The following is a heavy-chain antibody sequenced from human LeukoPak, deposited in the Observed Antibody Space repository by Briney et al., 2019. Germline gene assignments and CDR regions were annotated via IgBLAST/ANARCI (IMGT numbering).Heavy chain of an antibody. J-gene: IGHJ3*01. CDR3: VQGGQYTRAYSDAFGL. CDR2: IQYDGSIK. Sequence: PGGSLRLSCAASGITFSHHGMDWVRQAPGKGLEWVAGIQYDGSIKFYLDSVKGRFTISRDSSKNTLDLQMNSLGFEDTAVYFCVQGGQYTRAYSDAFGLWGQGTMVTVSS. D-gene: IGHD2-21*01. V-gene: IGHV3-30*03. CDR1: GITFSHHG.